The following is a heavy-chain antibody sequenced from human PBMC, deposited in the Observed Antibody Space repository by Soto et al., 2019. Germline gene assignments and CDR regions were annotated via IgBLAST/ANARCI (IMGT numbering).Heavy chain of an antibody. J-gene: IGHJ5*02. V-gene: IGHV1-69*12. CDR3: ARIYCSGSICFPNWVDP. D-gene: IGHD2-15*01. Sequence: QVQLVQSGSEVKKPGSSVKVSCKASGGFFSSDAISWVRQAPGQGLEWLGGITPISGTPKYAQKFQGRVTISADESTSTAYMDLSSLRFEDTAIYYCARIYCSGSICFPNWVDPWGQGTLVTVSS. CDR1: GGFFSSDA. CDR2: ITPISGTP.